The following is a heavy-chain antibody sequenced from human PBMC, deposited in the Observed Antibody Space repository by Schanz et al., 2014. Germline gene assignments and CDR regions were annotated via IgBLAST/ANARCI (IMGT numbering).Heavy chain of an antibody. J-gene: IGHJ6*02. CDR3: VRDAGWAFGDYHGMDV. Sequence: QVQLVQSGVEAKRPGASVRVSCKASGYSFTDYAIHWVRQAPGQGLEWMGWISGYNGDTNYAEKVHGRVTMTTDTSTSTAYMELRSLISDDTAVYYCVRDAGWAFGDYHGMDVWGQGTSVTVSS. D-gene: IGHD3-10*01. V-gene: IGHV1-18*01. CDR1: GYSFTDYA. CDR2: ISGYNGDT.